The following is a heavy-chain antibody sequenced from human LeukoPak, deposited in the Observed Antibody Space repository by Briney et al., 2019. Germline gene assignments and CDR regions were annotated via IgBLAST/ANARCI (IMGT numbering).Heavy chain of an antibody. Sequence: SETLSLTCTVSGDSVSINYWSWIRQPPEKGLEWIGNIYYSGSTNYNPSLKGRVTISLDTSKNQFSLQLTSVTAADTAVYYCARGDSPASRWGQGTLVTVSS. CDR3: ARGDSPASR. CDR2: IYYSGST. V-gene: IGHV4-59*02. J-gene: IGHJ4*02. D-gene: IGHD3-3*01. CDR1: GDSVSINY.